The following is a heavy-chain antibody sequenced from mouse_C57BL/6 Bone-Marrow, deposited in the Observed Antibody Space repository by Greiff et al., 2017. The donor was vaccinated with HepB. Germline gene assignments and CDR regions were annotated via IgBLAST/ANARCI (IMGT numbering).Heavy chain of an antibody. Sequence: VQRVESDAELVKPGASVKISCKVSGYTFTDHTIHWMKQRPEQGLEWIGYIYPRDGSTKYNEKFKGKATLTADKSSSTAYMQLNSLTSEDSAVYFCARDYDEGPSLAYWGQGTLVTVSA. CDR1: GYTFTDHT. CDR3: ARDYDEGPSLAY. J-gene: IGHJ3*01. D-gene: IGHD1-1*01. V-gene: IGHV1-78*01. CDR2: IYPRDGST.